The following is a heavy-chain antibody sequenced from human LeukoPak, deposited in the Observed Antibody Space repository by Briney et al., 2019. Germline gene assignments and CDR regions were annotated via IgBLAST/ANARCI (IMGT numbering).Heavy chain of an antibody. J-gene: IGHJ4*02. D-gene: IGHD5-12*01. CDR2: MNPNSGST. CDR3: ARGRSTGYPYYFEY. Sequence: GASVTVSFTASGYTFTSYDINRVRQATGQGLEWMGWMNPNSGSTGYAQKFQGRVTITRNTSISTAYMELSGLRSEDTAVYYCARGRSTGYPYYFEYWGQGTLVTVSS. CDR1: GYTFTSYD. V-gene: IGHV1-8*03.